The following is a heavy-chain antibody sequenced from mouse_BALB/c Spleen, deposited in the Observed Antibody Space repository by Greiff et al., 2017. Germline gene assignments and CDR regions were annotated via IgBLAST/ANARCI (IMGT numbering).Heavy chain of an antibody. Sequence: QVQLQQPGAELVKPGASVKLSCTASGYTFTSYWMHWVKQRPGQGLEWIGEIDPSDSYTNYNQKFKGKATLTVDKSSSTAYMQLSSLTSEDSAVYYCAREFDYWGQGTTLTVSS. V-gene: IGHV1-69*02. CDR3: AREFDY. J-gene: IGHJ2*01. CDR1: GYTFTSYW. CDR2: IDPSDSYT.